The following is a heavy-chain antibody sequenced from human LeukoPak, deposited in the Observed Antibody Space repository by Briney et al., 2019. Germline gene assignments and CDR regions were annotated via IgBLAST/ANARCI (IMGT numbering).Heavy chain of an antibody. CDR2: IYTSGST. V-gene: IGHV4-4*07. J-gene: IGHJ4*02. CDR1: GGSISSYY. Sequence: SETLSFTCTVSGGSISSYYWSWIRQPAGKGLEWIGRIYTSGSTNYNPSLKSRVTMSVDTSKNQFSLKLSSVTAADTAVYYCARDGPEVGANQFDYWGQGTLVTVSS. CDR3: ARDGPEVGANQFDY. D-gene: IGHD1-26*01.